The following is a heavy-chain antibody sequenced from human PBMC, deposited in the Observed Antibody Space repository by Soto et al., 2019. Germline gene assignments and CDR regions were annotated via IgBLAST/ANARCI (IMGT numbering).Heavy chain of an antibody. Sequence: RGSLRLSCAASGFTFSSYEMNWVRQAPGKGLEWVSYISSSGSTIYYADSVKGRFTISRDNAKNSLYLQMNSLRAEDTAVYDCARAGIAARRALDYWGQGTLVTVSS. J-gene: IGHJ4*02. V-gene: IGHV3-48*03. CDR3: ARAGIAARRALDY. CDR1: GFTFSSYE. CDR2: ISSSGSTI. D-gene: IGHD6-6*01.